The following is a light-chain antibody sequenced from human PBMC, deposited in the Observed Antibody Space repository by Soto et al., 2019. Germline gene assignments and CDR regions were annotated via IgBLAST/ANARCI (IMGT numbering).Light chain of an antibody. V-gene: IGKV1-5*03. CDR2: KAS. CDR3: QRYNSYPPWT. J-gene: IGKJ1*01. CDR1: QSISSW. Sequence: DIKMTQSPSTLSSSVGDRVTITCRASQSISSWLAWYQQKPGKAPKLLIYKASSLESGVPSRFSGSGSGTEYRLTICSVLPDDFVTYYCQRYNSYPPWTFGQGTRVEIK.